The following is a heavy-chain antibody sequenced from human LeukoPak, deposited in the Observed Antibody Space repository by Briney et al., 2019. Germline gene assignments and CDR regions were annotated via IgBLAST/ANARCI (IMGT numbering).Heavy chain of an antibody. V-gene: IGHV3-7*01. CDR2: INPDGSEK. Sequence: GGSLRLSCGASGFTFRTSWMNWVRQAPGKGLEWVASINPDGSEKYSVDSVKGRFTISRDNAKNSLFLQMNSLRAEDTAVYYCARRASTERGHSYGLDYWGQGTLVTVSS. D-gene: IGHD5-18*01. J-gene: IGHJ4*02. CDR1: GFTFRTSW. CDR3: ARRASTERGHSYGLDY.